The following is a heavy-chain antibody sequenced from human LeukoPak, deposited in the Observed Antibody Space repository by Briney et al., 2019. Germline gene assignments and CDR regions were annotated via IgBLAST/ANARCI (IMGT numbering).Heavy chain of an antibody. V-gene: IGHV4-39*07. CDR3: ARVPTGRGAADY. CDR2: IYYSGST. Sequence: PSETLSLTCTVSGGSISSSSYYWGWIRQPPGKGLEWIGSIYYSGSTYYNPPLKSRVTISVDTSKNQFSLKLCSVTAADTAVYYCARVPTGRGAADYWGQGTLVTVSS. CDR1: GGSISSSSYY. J-gene: IGHJ4*02. D-gene: IGHD3-10*01.